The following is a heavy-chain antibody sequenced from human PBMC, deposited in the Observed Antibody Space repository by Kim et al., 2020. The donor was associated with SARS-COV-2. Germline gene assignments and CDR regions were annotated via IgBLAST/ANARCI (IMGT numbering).Heavy chain of an antibody. J-gene: IGHJ6*03. D-gene: IGHD2-2*01. CDR2: MNPNSGNT. V-gene: IGHV1-8*01. CDR1: GYTFTSYD. Sequence: ASVKVSCKASGYTFTSYDINWVRQATGQGLEWMGWMNPNSGNTGYAQKFQGRVTMTRNTSISTAYMELGSLRSEDTAVYYCARSIGYCSSTSCYSPPYYYYMDVWGKGTTVTVSS. CDR3: ARSIGYCSSTSCYSPPYYYYMDV.